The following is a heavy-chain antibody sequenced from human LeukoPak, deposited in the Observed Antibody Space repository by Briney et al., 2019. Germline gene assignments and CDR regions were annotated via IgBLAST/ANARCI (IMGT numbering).Heavy chain of an antibody. Sequence: ASVKVSCKASGYTFTSYGISWVRQAPGQGLEWMGWISAYNGNTNYAQKLQGRVTITTDTSTSTAYMELRSLRSDDTAVYYCARDRGYSSGWYYFDYWGQGTLVTVSS. D-gene: IGHD6-19*01. CDR1: GYTFTSYG. CDR3: ARDRGYSSGWYYFDY. CDR2: ISAYNGNT. V-gene: IGHV1-18*04. J-gene: IGHJ4*02.